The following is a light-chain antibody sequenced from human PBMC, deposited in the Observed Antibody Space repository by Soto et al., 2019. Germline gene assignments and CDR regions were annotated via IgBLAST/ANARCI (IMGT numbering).Light chain of an antibody. V-gene: IGKV1-5*03. Sequence: DIQMTPSPSTLSASVGDKITIACRASQSIRSWLAWYQQKPGKAPKLLIYKASSLESGVPSRFSGSGSGTEFTLTISGLQPDDFATYYCQQYNSSSWTFGQGTKVEIK. CDR1: QSIRSW. CDR3: QQYNSSSWT. J-gene: IGKJ1*01. CDR2: KAS.